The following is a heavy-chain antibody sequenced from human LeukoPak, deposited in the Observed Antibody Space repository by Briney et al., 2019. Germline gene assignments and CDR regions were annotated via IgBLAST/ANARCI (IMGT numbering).Heavy chain of an antibody. CDR3: ARVLAVAGTVADY. V-gene: IGHV3-66*01. J-gene: IGHJ4*02. D-gene: IGHD6-19*01. CDR1: GFTVSSNY. Sequence: PGGSLRLSCAASGFTVSSNYMSWVRQAPGKGLEWVSVIYSGGSTYYADSVKGRFTISRDNSKNTLYLQMNSLRTEDTAVYFCARVLAVAGTVADYWGQGTLVTVSS. CDR2: IYSGGST.